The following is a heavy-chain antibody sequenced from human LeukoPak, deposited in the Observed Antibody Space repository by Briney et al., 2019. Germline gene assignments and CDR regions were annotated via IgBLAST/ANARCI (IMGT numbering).Heavy chain of an antibody. Sequence: GGPLRLSCRVRGFTFSSSGMRWFPRAPGKGLGGVGSSSGSGRSTYYPDTVKGRFTIYRDNSKITLHQQMNSLRAEDVAVCDCAKDWEPWRGTDYWGRG. CDR2: SSGSGRST. V-gene: IGHV3-23*01. CDR1: GFTFSSSG. J-gene: IGHJ4*02. CDR3: AKDWEPWRGTDY. D-gene: IGHD1-14*01.